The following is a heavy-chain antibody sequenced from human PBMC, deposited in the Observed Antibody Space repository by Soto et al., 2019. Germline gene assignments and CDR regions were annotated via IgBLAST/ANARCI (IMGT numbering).Heavy chain of an antibody. D-gene: IGHD6-19*01. CDR3: ARVAVAGKRVDY. Sequence: QPPGKGLEWIGEIYHSGSTTYNPSLKSRVTISVDKSKNQFSLKLSSVTAADTAVYYCARVAVAGKRVDYWGQGTLVTVSS. V-gene: IGHV4-4*02. J-gene: IGHJ4*02. CDR2: IYHSGST.